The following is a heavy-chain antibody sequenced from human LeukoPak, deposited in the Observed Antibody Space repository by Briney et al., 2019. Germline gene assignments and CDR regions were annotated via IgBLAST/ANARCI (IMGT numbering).Heavy chain of an antibody. J-gene: IGHJ6*03. CDR1: GYTFTGYY. CDR3: ASWSSSSSPYYYYYMDV. V-gene: IGHV1-2*02. CDR2: INPNSGGT. D-gene: IGHD6-13*01. Sequence: ASVKVSCKASGYTFTGYYMHWVRQAPGQGLEWMGWINPNSGGTNYAQKFQGRVTMTRDTSISTAYMELSRLRSDDTAVYYCASWSSSSSPYYYYYMDVWGKGTTVTVSS.